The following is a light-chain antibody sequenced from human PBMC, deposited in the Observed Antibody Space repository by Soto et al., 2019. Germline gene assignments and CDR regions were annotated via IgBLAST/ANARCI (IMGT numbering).Light chain of an antibody. J-gene: IGKJ2*01. CDR1: QSISTY. CDR3: QQCRNWPRGFT. CDR2: DAS. V-gene: IGKV3-11*01. Sequence: EIVLTQSPATLSLSPGESATLSCRANQSISTYLTWYQQKPGQAPRLIIFDASNRATGIPARFRGSGSGTDFTLSISSLETEDFATYSCQQCRNWPRGFTFGQGTTLEIK.